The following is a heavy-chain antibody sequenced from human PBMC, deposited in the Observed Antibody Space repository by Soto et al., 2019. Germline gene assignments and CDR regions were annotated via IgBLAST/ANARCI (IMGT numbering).Heavy chain of an antibody. CDR1: GFTFSSYA. J-gene: IGHJ5*02. V-gene: IGHV3-30-3*01. Sequence: GGSLRLSCAASGFTFSSYAMHWVRQAPGKGLEWVAVISYDGSNKYYAGSVKGRFTISRDNSKNTLYLQMNSLRAEDTAVYYCARDQTRNGIRWFDPWGQGTLVTVSS. CDR2: ISYDGSNK. D-gene: IGHD1-20*01. CDR3: ARDQTRNGIRWFDP.